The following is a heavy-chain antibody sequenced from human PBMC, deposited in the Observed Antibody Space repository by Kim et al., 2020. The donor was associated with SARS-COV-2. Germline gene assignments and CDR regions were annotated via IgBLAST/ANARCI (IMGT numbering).Heavy chain of an antibody. CDR2: ISSSSSYT. V-gene: IGHV3-11*05. J-gene: IGHJ6*02. D-gene: IGHD2-2*01. Sequence: GGSLRLSCAASGFTFSDYYMSWIRQAPGKGLEWVSYISSSSSYTNYADSVKGRFTISRDNAKNSLYLQMNSLRAEDTAVYYCARDLYCSSTSCYRPLDYYYYGMDIWGQGTTVTVSS. CDR1: GFTFSDYY. CDR3: ARDLYCSSTSCYRPLDYYYYGMDI.